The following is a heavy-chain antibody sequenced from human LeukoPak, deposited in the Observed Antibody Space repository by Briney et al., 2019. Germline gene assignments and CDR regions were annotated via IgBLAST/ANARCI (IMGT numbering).Heavy chain of an antibody. CDR2: ISDNGGNT. Sequence: GGTLRLPCAASGFTCSIYGMGWVRQAPGKGLEWVSSISDNGGNTYYADSAKGRFTISRDNSKNTLYLQMTSLRAEDTALYYCAKDKTAQLDKYNYYMDVWGKGTTVTISS. D-gene: IGHD6-13*01. V-gene: IGHV3-23*01. CDR3: AKDKTAQLDKYNYYMDV. CDR1: GFTCSIYG. J-gene: IGHJ6*03.